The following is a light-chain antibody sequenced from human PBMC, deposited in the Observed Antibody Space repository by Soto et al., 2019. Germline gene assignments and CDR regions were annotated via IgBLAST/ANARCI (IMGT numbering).Light chain of an antibody. Sequence: EIVLTQSPGTLSLSPGGRATLSCRASQSVSSNLAWYQQKPGQAPRLLIYGASSRATGIPDRFSGSGSGTDFTLTISRLEPEDFAVYYCQQYGSSGTFGQGTKVDIK. CDR1: QSVSSN. J-gene: IGKJ1*01. CDR3: QQYGSSGT. V-gene: IGKV3-20*01. CDR2: GAS.